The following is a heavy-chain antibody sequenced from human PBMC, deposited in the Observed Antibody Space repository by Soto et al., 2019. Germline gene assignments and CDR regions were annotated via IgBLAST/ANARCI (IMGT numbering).Heavy chain of an antibody. CDR1: GFSLSTSGVG. CDR3: AQGRYYYYSGDAYNWFDP. D-gene: IGHD3-22*01. J-gene: IGHJ5*02. CDR2: IYWNDDK. V-gene: IGHV2-5*01. Sequence: SGPTLVNPTQTLTLTCTVSGFSLSTSGVGVGWIRQSPGKALEWLALIYWNDDKRYSPSLRSRVTITKDPSKNQVVLTMTNMDPVDTGTYYRAQGRYYYYSGDAYNWFDPCAQGNLVTVSS.